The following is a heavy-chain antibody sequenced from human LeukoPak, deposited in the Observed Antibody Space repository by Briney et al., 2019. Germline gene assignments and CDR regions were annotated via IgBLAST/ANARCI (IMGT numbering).Heavy chain of an antibody. CDR2: IIPIFGTA. CDR3: AGGTYYYGSGSYYRKRYYYYGMDV. D-gene: IGHD3-10*01. Sequence: ASVKVSCKASGGTFSSYAISWVRQAPGQGLEWMGGIIPIFGTANYAQKFRGRVTITADKSTSTAYMELSSLRSEDTAVYYCAGGTYYYGSGSYYRKRYYYYGMDVWGKGTTVTVSS. CDR1: GGTFSSYA. V-gene: IGHV1-69*06. J-gene: IGHJ6*04.